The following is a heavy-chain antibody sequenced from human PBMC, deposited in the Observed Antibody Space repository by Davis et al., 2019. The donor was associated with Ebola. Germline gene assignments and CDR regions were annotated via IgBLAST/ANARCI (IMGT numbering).Heavy chain of an antibody. CDR2: ISAYNGNT. Sequence: ASVKVSCKASGYTFTSYGISWVRQAPGQGLEWMGWISAYNGNTNYAQKLQGRVTMTTDTSTSTAYMELRSLRSDDTAVYYCARVIAVAGTPGNWFDPWGQGTLVTVSS. D-gene: IGHD6-19*01. CDR3: ARVIAVAGTPGNWFDP. J-gene: IGHJ5*02. V-gene: IGHV1-18*01. CDR1: GYTFTSYG.